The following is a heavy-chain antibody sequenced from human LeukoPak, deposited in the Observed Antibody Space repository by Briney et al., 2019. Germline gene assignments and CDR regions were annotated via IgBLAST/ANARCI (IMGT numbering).Heavy chain of an antibody. D-gene: IGHD5-12*01. V-gene: IGHV5-51*01. CDR2: IYPGDSDT. CDR1: GYSLSNYW. Sequence: VESLHISCKVAGYSLSNYWIGWVRQMPGRGLEWMGIIYPGDSDTRYSPSFQGQVTFSADKSISTAYLQWNSLKASDTAMYYCARYNTGYYYFDFWGPGPLVTVSS. CDR3: ARYNTGYYYFDF. J-gene: IGHJ4*02.